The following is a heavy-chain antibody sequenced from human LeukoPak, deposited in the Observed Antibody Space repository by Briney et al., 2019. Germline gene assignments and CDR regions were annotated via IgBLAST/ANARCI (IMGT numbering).Heavy chain of an antibody. V-gene: IGHV1-2*02. J-gene: IGHJ4*02. Sequence: ASVKVSCKASGYTFTGYYMHWVRQAPGQGLEWMGWINANTGGTKYAQKFQGRVTMTRDTSISTAYMELSRLRSEDTAVYYCARDLGSSWYYFDYWGQGTLVTVSS. CDR2: INANTGGT. CDR1: GYTFTGYY. CDR3: ARDLGSSWYYFDY. D-gene: IGHD6-13*01.